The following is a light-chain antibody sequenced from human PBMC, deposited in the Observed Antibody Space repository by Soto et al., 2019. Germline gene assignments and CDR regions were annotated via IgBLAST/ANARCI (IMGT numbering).Light chain of an antibody. CDR2: EVS. Sequence: QSALTQPASVSGSPGQSITISCTGTSSDVGGYNYVSWYQQHPGKAPKLMIYEVSNRPSGVSNRFSGSKSGNTASLTILGLRSEDEADYYCSSRTTNTTVVFGGGTKLTVL. CDR1: SSDVGGYNY. J-gene: IGLJ2*01. V-gene: IGLV2-14*01. CDR3: SSRTTNTTVV.